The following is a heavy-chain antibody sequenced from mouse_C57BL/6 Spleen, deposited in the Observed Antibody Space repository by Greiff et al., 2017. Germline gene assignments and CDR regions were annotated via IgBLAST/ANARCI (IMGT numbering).Heavy chain of an antibody. Sequence: VKPGASVKISCKASGYAFSSSWMNWVKQRPGKGLEWIGRIYPGDGDTNYNGKFKGKATLTADKSSSTAYMQLSSLTSEDSAVYFCARGKITTVAFDYWGQGTTLTVSS. CDR2: IYPGDGDT. V-gene: IGHV1-82*01. D-gene: IGHD1-1*01. CDR3: ARGKITTVAFDY. CDR1: GYAFSSSW. J-gene: IGHJ2*01.